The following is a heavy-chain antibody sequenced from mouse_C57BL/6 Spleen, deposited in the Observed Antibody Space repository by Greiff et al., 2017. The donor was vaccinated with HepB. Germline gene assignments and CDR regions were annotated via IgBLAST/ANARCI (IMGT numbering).Heavy chain of an antibody. CDR3: AREGYSSLYFDY. V-gene: IGHV5-4*01. CDR1: GFTFSSYA. J-gene: IGHJ2*01. CDR2: ISDGGSYT. D-gene: IGHD1-1*01. Sequence: EVKLMESGGGLVKPGGSLKLSCAASGFTFSSYAMSWVRQTPEKRLEWVATISDGGSYTYYPDNVKGRFTISRDNAKNNLYLQMSHLKSEDTAMYYYAREGYSSLYFDYWGQGTTLTVSS.